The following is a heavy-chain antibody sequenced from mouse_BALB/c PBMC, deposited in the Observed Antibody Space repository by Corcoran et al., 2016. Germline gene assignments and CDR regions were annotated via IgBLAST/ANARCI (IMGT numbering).Heavy chain of an antibody. Sequence: VQLQQTGHELVKPGASVKVSCQASGYSFTSYYIHWVKQRPGQGLEWIGWIFPGSGNTKYNEKFKGKATLTADTSSSTAYMQLSSLTSEDSAVYLCAKTARATYYFDYCGQGTTLTVSS. J-gene: IGHJ2*01. CDR1: GYSFTSYY. CDR2: IFPGSGNT. V-gene: IGHV1-66*01. CDR3: AKTARATYYFDY. D-gene: IGHD3-2*01.